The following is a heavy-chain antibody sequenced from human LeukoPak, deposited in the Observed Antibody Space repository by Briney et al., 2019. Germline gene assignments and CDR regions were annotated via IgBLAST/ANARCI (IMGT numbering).Heavy chain of an antibody. D-gene: IGHD6-6*01. Sequence: ASVKVSCKASGYTFTGYYMHWVRQAPGQGLEWMGWINPNSGGTNYAQKFQGRVTMTRDTSISTAYMELSRLRSDDTAVYYCARDRSLTWAAPYSSSSGGDYWGQGTLVTVSS. CDR2: INPNSGGT. V-gene: IGHV1-2*02. J-gene: IGHJ4*02. CDR1: GYTFTGYY. CDR3: ARDRSLTWAAPYSSSSGGDY.